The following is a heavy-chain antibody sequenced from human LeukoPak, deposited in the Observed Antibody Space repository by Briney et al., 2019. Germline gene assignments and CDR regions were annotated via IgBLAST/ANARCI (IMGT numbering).Heavy chain of an antibody. D-gene: IGHD6-13*01. CDR1: GHTFTSYG. Sequence: ASVKVSCKASGHTFTSYGISWVRQAPGQGLEWMGWISAYNGNTNYAQKLQGRVTMTTDTSTSTAYMELRSLRSDDTAVYYCASHSGSWRGLYYYYMDVWGKGTTVTVSS. CDR2: ISAYNGNT. V-gene: IGHV1-18*01. J-gene: IGHJ6*03. CDR3: ASHSGSWRGLYYYYMDV.